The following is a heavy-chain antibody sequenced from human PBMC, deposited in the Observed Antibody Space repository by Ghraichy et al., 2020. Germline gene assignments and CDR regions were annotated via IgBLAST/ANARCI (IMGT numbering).Heavy chain of an antibody. CDR1: PGSISGRY. V-gene: IGHV4-59*11. D-gene: IGHD4-23*01. CDR3: ARWDGGTSFDF. J-gene: IGHJ4*02. Sequence: SQTLSLTCAVSPGSISGRYWSWLRQAPGKGLEWIGYIFYTGDTNYNPSLRGRVAMSVDGSQNQLSLKVSSVIPADTAVYYCARWDGGTSFDFWGPGILVTVSS. CDR2: IFYTGDT.